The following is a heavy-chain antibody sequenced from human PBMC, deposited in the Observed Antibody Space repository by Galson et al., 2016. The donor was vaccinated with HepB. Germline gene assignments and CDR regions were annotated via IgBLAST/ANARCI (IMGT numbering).Heavy chain of an antibody. CDR3: ARDARRHVEGGSYYYYAMDV. V-gene: IGHV4-61*02. CDR1: GASISSGSYY. CDR2: AYTSGNT. Sequence: TLSLTCTVSGASISSGSYYWSWIRQPAGKELEWIGRAYTSGNTYYSPSLKSRVSMSVDMSKNQLSLKLSSVTAADTAVYYCARDARRHVEGGSYYYYAMDVWGRGTTVTVSS. J-gene: IGHJ6*04. D-gene: IGHD3-16*01.